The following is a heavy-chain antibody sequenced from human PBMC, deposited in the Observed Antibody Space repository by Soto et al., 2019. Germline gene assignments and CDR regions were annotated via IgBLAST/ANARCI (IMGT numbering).Heavy chain of an antibody. CDR1: GYSFTSYW. J-gene: IGHJ6*03. CDR3: ARRKGIVQSCYSYYMEV. Sequence: GESLKISCKGSGYSFTSYWIGWVLQIPGKGLEWMGIIYPGDSDTRYSPSFQGQVTISADKSISTAYLQWSSLKASDTAMYYCARRKGIVQSCYSYYMEVWGKGTTGIVSS. V-gene: IGHV5-51*01. CDR2: IYPGDSDT. D-gene: IGHD1-26*01.